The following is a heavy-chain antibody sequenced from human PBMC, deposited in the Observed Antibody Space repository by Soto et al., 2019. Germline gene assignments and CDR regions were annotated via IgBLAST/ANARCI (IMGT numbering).Heavy chain of an antibody. CDR2: IYYSGST. CDR1: GGSISGYY. D-gene: IGHD3-10*01. V-gene: IGHV4-59*01. CDR3: ARQTSRGSYFDL. Sequence: QVQLQESGPGLVKPSETLSLTCSVSGGSISGYYLSWIRQPPGKGLEWIAYIYYSGSTNYNPSLKSRVTISLDTSKNHFSLKLTSVTAADTALYYCARQTSRGSYFDLWGRGNLVTVSS. J-gene: IGHJ2*01.